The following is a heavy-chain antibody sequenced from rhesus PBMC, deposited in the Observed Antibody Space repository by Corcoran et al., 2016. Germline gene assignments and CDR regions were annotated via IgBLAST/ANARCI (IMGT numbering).Heavy chain of an antibody. CDR1: GGSMSASSC. CDR3: ASPFERGRFEV. J-gene: IGHJ5-1*01. Sequence: QVRLQESGPGLVKSSETLSLTCAVSGGSMSASSCWNWIRQPPGKGRACIGNIYVHSVTPYNPSLKSRVTISKDTSNNQFFLKVTSVTAADTAVYYCASPFERGRFEVWGAGILVTVSS. V-gene: IGHV4S9*01. D-gene: IGHD3-34*01. CDR2: IYVHSVT.